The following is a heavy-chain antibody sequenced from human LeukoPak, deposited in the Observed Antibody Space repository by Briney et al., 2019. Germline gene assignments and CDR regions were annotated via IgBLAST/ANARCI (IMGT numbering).Heavy chain of an antibody. J-gene: IGHJ2*01. V-gene: IGHV3-21*01. D-gene: IGHD2-21*01. CDR1: GFTFSRYS. Sequence: GSLRLSCAASGFTFSRYSVNWLRPAPGKGLAWVSSISSSSTYIYYADSVKGRFTISRDDAENSVYLQMNSLRVDDTAVYYCARDGIGASGDYYWYFDLWGRGTLLTVSS. CDR3: ARDGIGASGDYYWYFDL. CDR2: ISSSSTYI.